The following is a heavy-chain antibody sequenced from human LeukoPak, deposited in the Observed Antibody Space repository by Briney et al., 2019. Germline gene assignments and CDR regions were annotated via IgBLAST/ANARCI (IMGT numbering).Heavy chain of an antibody. D-gene: IGHD3-22*01. V-gene: IGHV1-18*01. CDR3: ARAYYDSSGYYVPFDY. J-gene: IGHJ4*02. CDR1: GYTFTSYG. Sequence: GASVKVSCKASGYTFTSYGISWVRQAPGQGLEWMGWISAYNGNTNYAQKLQGWVTMTRDTSISTAYMELSRLRSDDTAVYYCARAYYDSSGYYVPFDYWGQGTLVTVSS. CDR2: ISAYNGNT.